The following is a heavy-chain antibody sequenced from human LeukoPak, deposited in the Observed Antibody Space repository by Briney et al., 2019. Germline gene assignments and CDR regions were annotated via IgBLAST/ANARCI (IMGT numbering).Heavy chain of an antibody. V-gene: IGHV3-74*01. Sequence: GGSLRLSCAASGFTFSSYWMHWVRQAPGKGLVWVSRINTDGSSTSYADSVKGRFTISRDNAKNTLNLQMNSLRAEDTAVYYCATTSSWYAFDIWGLGTMVTVSS. J-gene: IGHJ3*02. CDR1: GFTFSSYW. CDR2: INTDGSST. D-gene: IGHD6-13*01. CDR3: ATTSSWYAFDI.